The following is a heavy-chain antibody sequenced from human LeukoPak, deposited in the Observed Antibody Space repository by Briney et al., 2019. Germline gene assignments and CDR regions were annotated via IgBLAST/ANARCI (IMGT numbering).Heavy chain of an antibody. Sequence: GGSLRLSGAASGFTLRDYDMHWLGQTPGRALEGVSAIGIGDDTHYPDSVKGRFTISRENAKNSLYLQMSSLRDGDTAMYYCVRGGIRVSGIDAFDIWGHGTMVTVSS. J-gene: IGHJ3*02. CDR1: GFTLRDYD. V-gene: IGHV3-13*01. CDR3: VRGGIRVSGIDAFDI. D-gene: IGHD5/OR15-5a*01. CDR2: IGIGDDT.